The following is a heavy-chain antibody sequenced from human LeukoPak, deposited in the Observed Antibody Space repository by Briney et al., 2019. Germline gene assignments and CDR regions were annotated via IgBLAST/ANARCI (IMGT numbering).Heavy chain of an antibody. CDR3: AKGRITMIVVVTPNL. Sequence: PGGSLRLSCVASGYTFSNYAMSWVRQAPGKGLEWVSAISSSGGSTYYADSVKGRFTISRDNSKNTLYLQMNSLRAEDTAVYYCAKGRITMIVVVTPNLWGQGTLVTVSS. D-gene: IGHD3-22*01. V-gene: IGHV3-23*01. CDR1: GYTFSNYA. CDR2: ISSSGGST. J-gene: IGHJ5*02.